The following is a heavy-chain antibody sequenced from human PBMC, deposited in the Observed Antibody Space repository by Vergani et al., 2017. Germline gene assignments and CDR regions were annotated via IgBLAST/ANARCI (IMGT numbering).Heavy chain of an antibody. V-gene: IGHV4-34*01. CDR2: INHSVST. Sequence: QVQLQQWGAGLFKPSETLSLTCAVYGGSFSGYYWSWIRQPPGKGLEWIGEINHSVSTNYNPSLKSRVTISVDTSKNQFSLKMSSVTAADTAVYYCARGRGYSYARYDYWGQGTLVTVSS. CDR1: GGSFSGYY. J-gene: IGHJ4*02. D-gene: IGHD5-18*01. CDR3: ARGRGYSYARYDY.